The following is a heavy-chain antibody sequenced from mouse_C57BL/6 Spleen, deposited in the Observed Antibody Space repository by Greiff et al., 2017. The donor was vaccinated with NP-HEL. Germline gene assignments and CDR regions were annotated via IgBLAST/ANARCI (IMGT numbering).Heavy chain of an antibody. CDR3: ASCLYDGSLDD. J-gene: IGHJ2*01. V-gene: IGHV1-53*01. D-gene: IGHD2-3*01. CDR1: GYTFTSYW. Sequence: QVQLQQSGTELVKPGASVKLSCKASGYTFTSYWMHWVKQRPGQGLEWIGNINPSNGGTNYNQKFKGKSTLTVDKSSSTAYMQLSSLTSEDSAVYYCASCLYDGSLDDWGQGTTLTVSS. CDR2: INPSNGGT.